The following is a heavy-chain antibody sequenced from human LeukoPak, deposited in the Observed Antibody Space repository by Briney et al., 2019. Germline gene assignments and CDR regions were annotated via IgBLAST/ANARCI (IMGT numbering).Heavy chain of an antibody. Sequence: SETLSLTCTVSGGSISSGDYYWSWLRQPPGKGLEWIGYINYSGNTKYNPSLKSRVTILVDTSKNQFSLKLSSVTAADAALYYCARHGSQGGATHFDSWGQGTLVTVSS. D-gene: IGHD1-26*01. V-gene: IGHV4-61*08. CDR1: GGSISSGDYY. J-gene: IGHJ4*02. CDR2: INYSGNT. CDR3: ARHGSQGGATHFDS.